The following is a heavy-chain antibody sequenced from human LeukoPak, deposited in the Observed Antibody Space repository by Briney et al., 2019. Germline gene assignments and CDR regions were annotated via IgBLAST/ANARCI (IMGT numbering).Heavy chain of an antibody. CDR3: ARQIVVVPKNWFDP. CDR1: GYTFASYA. V-gene: IGHV1-18*01. CDR2: ISGYNGNT. J-gene: IGHJ5*02. Sequence: ASVKVSCKASGYTFASYAITWVRQAPGQGLEWMGWISGYNGNTNYAQKFQGRVTMTTDTSMSTAYMELRSLRSDDTAVYYCARQIVVVPKNWFDPWGQGTLVTVSS. D-gene: IGHD2-2*01.